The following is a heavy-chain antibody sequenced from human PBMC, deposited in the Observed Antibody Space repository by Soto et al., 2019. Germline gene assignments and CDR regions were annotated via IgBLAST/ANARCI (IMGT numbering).Heavy chain of an antibody. CDR1: GFTFSSYA. Sequence: QVQLVESGGGVVQPGRSLRLSCAASGFTFSSYAMHWVRQAPGKGLEWVAVISYDGSNKYYADSVKGRFTISRDNSKNTLYLQMNSLRAEDTAVYYCAKPISIGGAFDYWGQGTLVTVSS. CDR2: ISYDGSNK. CDR3: AKPISIGGAFDY. V-gene: IGHV3-30-3*02. J-gene: IGHJ4*02. D-gene: IGHD3-3*02.